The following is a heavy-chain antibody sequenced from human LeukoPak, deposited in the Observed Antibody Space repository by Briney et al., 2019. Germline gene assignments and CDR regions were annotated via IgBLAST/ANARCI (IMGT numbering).Heavy chain of an antibody. CDR2: ISGSGGSP. D-gene: IGHD1-1*01. V-gene: IGHV3-23*01. CDR3: ATTLLRASTYMDV. CDR1: GFTFSSYA. J-gene: IGHJ6*03. Sequence: GGSLRLSCAASGFTFSSYAMSWVRQAPGKGLEWLSDISGSGGSPYYADSVKGRFTISRDNSKNTLYLQMNSLRAEDTAMYYCATTLLRASTYMDVWGKGTTVTVSS.